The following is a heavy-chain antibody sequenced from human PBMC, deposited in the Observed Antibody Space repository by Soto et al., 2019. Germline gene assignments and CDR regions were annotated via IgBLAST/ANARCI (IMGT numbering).Heavy chain of an antibody. V-gene: IGHV1-69*02. D-gene: IGHD6-13*01. CDR3: ARGPYSSTPNWFDP. CDR1: GGTFSSYT. CDR2: IIPILGIA. Sequence: QVQLVQSGAEVKKPGSSVKVSCKASGGTFSSYTISWVRQAPGQGLEWMGRIIPILGIANYAQKFQGRVTSTADKSTSTAYMELSSLRSEDTAVYYCARGPYSSTPNWFDPWGQGTLVTVSS. J-gene: IGHJ5*02.